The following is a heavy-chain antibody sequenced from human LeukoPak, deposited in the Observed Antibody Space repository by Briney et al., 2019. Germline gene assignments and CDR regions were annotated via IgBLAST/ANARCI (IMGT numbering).Heavy chain of an antibody. D-gene: IGHD2-15*01. CDR1: GFTFSSYE. CDR3: AREGGTGGYFDY. V-gene: IGHV3-48*03. Sequence: GGSLRLSCAASGFTFSSYEMNWVRQAPGKGLEWVSYISSSGSTKYYADSLKGRFTISRDNAKNSLYLQMNSLRAEDTAVYYCAREGGTGGYFDYWGQGTLVTVSS. J-gene: IGHJ4*02. CDR2: ISSSGSTK.